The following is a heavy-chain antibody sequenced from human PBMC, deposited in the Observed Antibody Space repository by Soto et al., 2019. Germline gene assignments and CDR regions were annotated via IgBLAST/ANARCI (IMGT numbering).Heavy chain of an antibody. V-gene: IGHV3-23*01. D-gene: IGHD3-22*01. CDR3: ARFYYDSSGYLPSPYYYYYGMDV. Sequence: GGSLRLSCAASEFSFDDYAMSWVRQAPGKGLEWVSSITYTGVSTYYADSVKGRFTISRDNSRDTLFLQMNSLRAEDTAVYYCARFYYDSSGYLPSPYYYYYGMDVWGQGTTVTVSS. J-gene: IGHJ6*02. CDR1: EFSFDDYA. CDR2: ITYTGVST.